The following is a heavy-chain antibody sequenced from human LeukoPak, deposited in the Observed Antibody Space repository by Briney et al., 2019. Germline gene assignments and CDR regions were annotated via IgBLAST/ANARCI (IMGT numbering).Heavy chain of an antibody. CDR1: GFTVSSNY. CDR3: AKAFAFVGANFFDY. J-gene: IGHJ4*02. D-gene: IGHD1-26*01. Sequence: QPGGSLRLSCAVSGFTVSSNYMNWVRQAPGKGLEWVSAIGDTTYYADSVEGRFTISRDNSKNTLYLQMNSLRAEDAAIYYCAKAFAFVGANFFDYWGQGTLVTVSS. CDR2: IGDTT. V-gene: IGHV3-53*01.